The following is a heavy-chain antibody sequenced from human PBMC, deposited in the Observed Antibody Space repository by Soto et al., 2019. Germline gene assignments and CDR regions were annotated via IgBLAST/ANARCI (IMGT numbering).Heavy chain of an antibody. CDR3: AGEKVGTTGIDF. V-gene: IGHV1-8*01. J-gene: IGHJ4*02. Sequence: QAQLVQSGAEVKKPGASVKVSCKASGYTFTGYDINWVRQATGQGIEWMGWMNPNSGNTGYAQNFQGRVTMTRDNSRTTAYMEMTSLRDEDSAVYYCAGEKVGTTGIDFWGQGTLVTVSS. CDR2: MNPNSGNT. D-gene: IGHD1-26*01. CDR1: GYTFTGYD.